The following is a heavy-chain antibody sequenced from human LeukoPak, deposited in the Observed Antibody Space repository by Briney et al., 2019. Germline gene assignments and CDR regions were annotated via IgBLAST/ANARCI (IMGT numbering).Heavy chain of an antibody. Sequence: GESLKISCKGSGYSFTSYWISWVRQMPGKGLEWMGIIYPGDSDTRYSPSFQSFQGQVTISADKSISTAYLQWSSLKASDTAMYYCARWRGNGSPIGVETSYWYFDLWGRGTLVTVSS. V-gene: IGHV5-51*01. D-gene: IGHD1-26*01. CDR3: ARWRGNGSPIGVETSYWYFDL. CDR2: IYPGDSDT. J-gene: IGHJ2*01. CDR1: GYSFTSYW.